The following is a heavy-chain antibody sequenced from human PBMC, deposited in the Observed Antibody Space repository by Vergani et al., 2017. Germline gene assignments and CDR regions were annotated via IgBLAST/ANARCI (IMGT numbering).Heavy chain of an antibody. V-gene: IGHV5-10-1*01. CDR2: IDPSDSYT. CDR3: ARHFLDSSPEARWGHYYYYYGMDV. J-gene: IGHJ6*02. Sequence: EVQLVQSGAEVKKPGESLKISCKGSGYSFTSYWISWVRQMPGKGLEWMGRIDPSDSYTNYSPSFQGHVTISADKSISTAYLQWSSLKASDTAMYYCARHFLDSSPEARWGHYYYYYGMDVWGQGTTVTVSS. CDR1: GYSFTSYW. D-gene: IGHD6-13*01.